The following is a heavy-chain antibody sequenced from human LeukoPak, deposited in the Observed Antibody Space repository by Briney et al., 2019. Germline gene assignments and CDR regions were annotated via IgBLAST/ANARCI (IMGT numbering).Heavy chain of an antibody. D-gene: IGHD2-21*01. CDR3: ARRVCGGDDCYSDY. CDR1: GYSISSGYY. CDR2: IYHSGSA. Sequence: SETLSLTCTVSGYSISSGYYWGWIRQPPGKGLEWIGSIYHSGSAYYNPSLKSRVTISEDTSKNQFSLKLSSVTAADTAVYYCARRVCGGDDCYSDYWGQGTLVTVSS. V-gene: IGHV4-38-2*02. J-gene: IGHJ4*02.